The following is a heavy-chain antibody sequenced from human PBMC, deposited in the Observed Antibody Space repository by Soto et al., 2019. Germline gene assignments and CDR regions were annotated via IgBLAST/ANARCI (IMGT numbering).Heavy chain of an antibody. Sequence: SETLSLTCTVSGGSISSYYWSWIRQPPGKGLEWIGYIYYSGSTNYNPSLKSRVTISVDTSKNQFSLKLSSVTAADTAVYYCAQLGGDTVPWFDPWGQGTLVTVSS. D-gene: IGHD2-8*01. CDR3: AQLGGDTVPWFDP. V-gene: IGHV4-59*01. CDR2: IYYSGST. J-gene: IGHJ5*02. CDR1: GGSISSYY.